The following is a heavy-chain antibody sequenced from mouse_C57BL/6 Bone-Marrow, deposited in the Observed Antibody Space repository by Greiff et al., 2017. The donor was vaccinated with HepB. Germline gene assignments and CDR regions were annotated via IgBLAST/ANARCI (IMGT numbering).Heavy chain of an antibody. Sequence: QVQLQQPGAELVKPGASVKMSCKASGYTFTSYWITWVKQRPGQGLEWIGDIYPGSGSTNYNEKFKGKATFTADTSSNTAYMQLSSLTTEDSAIYYCAKRWYFDVWGTGTTVTVSS. J-gene: IGHJ1*03. V-gene: IGHV1-55*01. CDR3: AKRWYFDV. CDR2: IYPGSGST. CDR1: GYTFTSYW.